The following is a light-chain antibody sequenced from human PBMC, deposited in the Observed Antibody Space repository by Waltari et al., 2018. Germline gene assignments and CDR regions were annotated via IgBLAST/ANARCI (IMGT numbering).Light chain of an antibody. CDR3: LLSYSGDWV. V-gene: IGLV7-46*01. J-gene: IGLJ3*02. CDR1: TGAVTSGHY. Sequence: QAVVTQEPSLTVSPGGTVTLTCGSSTGAVTSGHYPYWFQQKPGHAPRTLIYDPSNKHSWTPARFSGSLLGGKAALTLSGAQPEDEAEYYCLLSYSGDWVFGGGTKLTVL. CDR2: DPS.